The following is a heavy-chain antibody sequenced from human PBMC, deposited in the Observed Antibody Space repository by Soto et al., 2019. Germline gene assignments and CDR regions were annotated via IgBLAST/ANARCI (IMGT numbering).Heavy chain of an antibody. J-gene: IGHJ3*02. Sequence: QVQLVQSGAELKKPGSSVKVSCQASGGTFSNYAISWVRQAPGQGLEWLGKIIPIFGTTHYAQNFRGRVTITADEYTTTAYMDLRRLGSDDTAFYYCARELPPAPGSFREDALDIWGQGTMITGSS. V-gene: IGHV1-69*15. D-gene: IGHD6-13*01. CDR2: IIPIFGTT. CDR1: GGTFSNYA. CDR3: ARELPPAPGSFREDALDI.